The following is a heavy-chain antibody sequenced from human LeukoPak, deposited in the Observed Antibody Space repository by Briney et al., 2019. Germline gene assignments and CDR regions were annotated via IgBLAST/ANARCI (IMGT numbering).Heavy chain of an antibody. J-gene: IGHJ6*03. CDR1: GYTFTGYY. Sequence: ASVKVPCKASGYTFTGYYMHWVRQAPGQGLEWMGWINPNSGGTNYAQKFQGRVTMTRDTSISTAYMELSRLRSDDTAVYYCAREVYYDILTGPSYYYMDVWGKGTTVTVSS. CDR2: INPNSGGT. V-gene: IGHV1-2*02. CDR3: AREVYYDILTGPSYYYMDV. D-gene: IGHD3-9*01.